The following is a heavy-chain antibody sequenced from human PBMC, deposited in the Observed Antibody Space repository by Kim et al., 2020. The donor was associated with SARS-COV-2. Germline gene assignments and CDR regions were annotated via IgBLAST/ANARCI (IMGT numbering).Heavy chain of an antibody. CDR2: ISGSGGST. J-gene: IGHJ4*02. CDR3: AKDRSSIAVAELDY. Sequence: GGSLRLSCEASGFTFSSYAMSWVRQAPGKGLEWVSAISGSGGSTYYADSVKGRFTISRDNSKNKLYLQMNSLRAEDTAVYYCAKDRSSIAVAELDYWGQGTLVTVSS. V-gene: IGHV3-23*01. D-gene: IGHD6-19*01. CDR1: GFTFSSYA.